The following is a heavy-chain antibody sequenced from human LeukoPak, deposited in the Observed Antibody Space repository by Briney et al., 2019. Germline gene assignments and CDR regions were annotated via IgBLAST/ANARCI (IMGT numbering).Heavy chain of an antibody. D-gene: IGHD2-2*01. Sequence: PGGSLRLSCAASGFTFSSYAMSWVRQAPGKGLEWVSSISGSGESAYYADSVKGRFTISRDKTKNTLYLQMNSLRAEDTAVYYCAKDSVLIPAGWFDPWGQGTLVTGSS. CDR3: AKDSVLIPAGWFDP. V-gene: IGHV3-23*01. J-gene: IGHJ5*02. CDR1: GFTFSSYA. CDR2: ISGSGESA.